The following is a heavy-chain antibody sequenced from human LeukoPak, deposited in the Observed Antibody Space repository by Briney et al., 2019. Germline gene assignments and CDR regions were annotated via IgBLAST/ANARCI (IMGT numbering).Heavy chain of an antibody. CDR1: GGSFSGYY. D-gene: IGHD5-18*01. CDR2: INHSGST. Sequence: PSETLSLTCAVYGGSFSGYYWSWIRQPPGKGLEWIGEINHSGSTNYNPSLKSRVTISVDTSKNQFSLKLSSVTAADTAMYYCARRRDGYSIDYWGQGTLVTVSS. J-gene: IGHJ4*02. V-gene: IGHV4-34*01. CDR3: ARRRDGYSIDY.